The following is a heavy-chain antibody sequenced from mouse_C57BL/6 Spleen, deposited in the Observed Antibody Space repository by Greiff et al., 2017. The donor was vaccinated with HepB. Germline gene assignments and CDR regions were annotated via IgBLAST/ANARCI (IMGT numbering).Heavy chain of an antibody. CDR3: AITTVPIYYGYDSFAY. J-gene: IGHJ3*01. V-gene: IGHV1-9*01. CDR1: GYTFTGYW. CDR2: ILPGSGST. Sequence: VNVVESGAELMKPGASVKLSCKATGYTFTGYWIEWVKQRPGHGLEWIGEILPGSGSTNYNEKFKGKATFTADTSSNTAYMQLSSLTTEDSAIYYCAITTVPIYYGYDSFAYWGQGTLVTVSA. D-gene: IGHD2-2*01.